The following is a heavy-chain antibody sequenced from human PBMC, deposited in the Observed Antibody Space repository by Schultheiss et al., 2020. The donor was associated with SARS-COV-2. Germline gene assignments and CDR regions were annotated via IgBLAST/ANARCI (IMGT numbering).Heavy chain of an antibody. V-gene: IGHV3-23*01. D-gene: IGHD1-26*01. CDR2: ISGSGGST. CDR3: AKERLVGATLGAFDI. Sequence: GGSLRLSCAASGFTFSNAWMSWVRQAPGKGLEWVSAISGSGGSTYYADSVKGRFTISRDNAKNSLYLQMNSLRAEDTAVYYCAKERLVGATLGAFDIWGQGTMVTVSS. J-gene: IGHJ3*02. CDR1: GFTFSNAW.